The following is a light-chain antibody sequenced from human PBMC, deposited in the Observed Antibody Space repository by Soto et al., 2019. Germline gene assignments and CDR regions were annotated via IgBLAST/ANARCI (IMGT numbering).Light chain of an antibody. CDR1: NIGTKS. CDR2: YDS. V-gene: IGLV3-21*04. Sequence: SSELTQPPSVSEAPGKTARITCGGNNIGTKSVHWYQQKPGQAPVLVIYYDSDRSSGIPERFSGSNSGNTATLTISRVEAGDEAVYFCQVGDSSSDHHVVFCGGTKLTVL. J-gene: IGLJ2*01. CDR3: QVGDSSSDHHVV.